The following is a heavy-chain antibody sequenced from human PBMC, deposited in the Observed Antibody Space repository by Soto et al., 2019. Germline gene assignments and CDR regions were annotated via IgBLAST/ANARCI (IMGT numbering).Heavy chain of an antibody. Sequence: SETLSLTCTVSGGSISSTFYYWVWIRQPPGKGLEWIGSIYFTGNTYYTPSLKSRLTMSIDTSKNEFSLRLNSVTAADTAVYYCAGQTFTIAAASYGRSNWFDPWGPGTLVTVSS. CDR2: IYFTGNT. J-gene: IGHJ5*02. CDR3: AGQTFTIAAASYGRSNWFDP. D-gene: IGHD6-25*01. V-gene: IGHV4-39*01. CDR1: GGSISSTFYY.